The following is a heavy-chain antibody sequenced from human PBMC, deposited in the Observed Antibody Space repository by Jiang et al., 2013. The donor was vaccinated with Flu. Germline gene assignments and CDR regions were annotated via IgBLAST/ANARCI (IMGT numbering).Heavy chain of an antibody. D-gene: IGHD1-26*01. CDR2: TYSSGST. CDR3: AREFSAENNWLDP. V-gene: IGHV4-61*02. CDR1: GASISSGSYY. J-gene: IGHJ5*02. Sequence: GLVKPSQTLSLTCTVSGASISSGSYYWSWIRQPAGKGLEWIGRTYSSGSTNYNPSLKSRVAISLDTSKNQFSLKLYSVTAADTARYYCAREFSAENNWLDPWGQGTQVT.